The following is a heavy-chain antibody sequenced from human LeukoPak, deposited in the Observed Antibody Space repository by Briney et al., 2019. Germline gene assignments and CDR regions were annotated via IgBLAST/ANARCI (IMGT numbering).Heavy chain of an antibody. CDR2: ISSSGSTI. V-gene: IGHV3-11*01. D-gene: IGHD6-13*01. CDR3: AREGSSSWYFGWFDP. Sequence: PGGSLRLSCAASGFTFSDYYMSWLRQAPGKGLEWASYISSSGSTIYYADSVKGRFTISRDNAKNSLYLQMNSLRAEDTAVYYCAREGSSSWYFGWFDPWGQGTLVTVSS. J-gene: IGHJ5*02. CDR1: GFTFSDYY.